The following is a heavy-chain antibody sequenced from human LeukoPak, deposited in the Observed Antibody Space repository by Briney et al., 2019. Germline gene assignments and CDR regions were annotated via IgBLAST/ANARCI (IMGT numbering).Heavy chain of an antibody. V-gene: IGHV3-7*01. J-gene: IGHJ4*02. CDR2: IKQDGSEK. D-gene: IGHD5-18*01. CDR1: GFTFSSYW. Sequence: GGSLRLSCAASGFTFSSYWMSWVRQAPGKGLEWVANIKQDGSEKYYVDSVKGRFTIPRDNAKNSLYLQMNSLRAEDTAVYYCARDKLQLYFDYWGQGTLVTVSS. CDR3: ARDKLQLYFDY.